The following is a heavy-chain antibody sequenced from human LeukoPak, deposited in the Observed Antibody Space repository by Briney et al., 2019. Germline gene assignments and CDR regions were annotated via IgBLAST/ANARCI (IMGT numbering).Heavy chain of an antibody. J-gene: IGHJ4*02. Sequence: SVKVSCKASGGTFSSYAISWVRQAPGQGLEWMGGIIPIFGTANYAQKFQGRVTITADESTSTAYMELRSLRSDDTAVYYCARDLLKAGTTDLIDYWGQGTLVTVSS. CDR1: GGTFSSYA. V-gene: IGHV1-69*13. CDR2: IIPIFGTA. D-gene: IGHD1-1*01. CDR3: ARDLLKAGTTDLIDY.